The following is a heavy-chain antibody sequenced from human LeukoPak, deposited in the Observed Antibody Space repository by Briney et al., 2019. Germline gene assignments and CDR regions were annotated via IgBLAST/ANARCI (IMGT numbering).Heavy chain of an antibody. D-gene: IGHD3-10*02. V-gene: IGHV3-48*03. Sequence: PGGSLRLSCAASGFTFSSYEMNWVRQAPGKGLEGVSYISCSGSNIYYADSVKGRFTISRDNAKNSLYLQMNRLRAEDTAVYYCAELGITMIGGVWGKGTTVTISS. CDR3: AELGITMIGGV. CDR1: GFTFSSYE. J-gene: IGHJ6*04. CDR2: ISCSGSNI.